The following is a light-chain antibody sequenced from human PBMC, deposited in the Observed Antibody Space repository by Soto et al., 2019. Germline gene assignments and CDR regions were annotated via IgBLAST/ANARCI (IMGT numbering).Light chain of an antibody. CDR3: SSFTSSSTYVI. CDR1: SSDVGGYKY. CDR2: EVT. Sequence: QSALTQPASVSRSPGQSITISCTGTSSDVGGYKYVSWYQQQPGKAPKLLIYEVTNRPSGVSNRFSGSKSGNTASLTISGLQADDEADYFCSSFTSSSTYVIFGGGTKVTVL. V-gene: IGLV2-14*03. J-gene: IGLJ2*01.